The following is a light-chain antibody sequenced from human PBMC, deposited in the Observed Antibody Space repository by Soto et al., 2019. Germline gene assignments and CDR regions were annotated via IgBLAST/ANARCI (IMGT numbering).Light chain of an antibody. J-gene: IGLJ2*01. CDR1: SSDIGAYKY. Sequence: QSALTQPASVSGSPGQSITISCTGTSSDIGAYKYVSWYQQHPGRAPKLMIYEVIHRPSGVSSRFSGSKSGKTASLSISGLQADDEADYYCSSYTSSRTVVFGGGTQLTVL. CDR3: SSYTSSRTVV. CDR2: EVI. V-gene: IGLV2-14*01.